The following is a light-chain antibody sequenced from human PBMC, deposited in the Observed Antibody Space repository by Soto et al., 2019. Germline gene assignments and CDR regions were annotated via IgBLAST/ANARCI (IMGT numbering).Light chain of an antibody. CDR1: QSVSSN. Sequence: EIVMTQSPATLSVSPGERATLSCRASQSVSSNLAWYQQKPGQAPRLLIFGASTRTTGIPARFSGSGSGTESLLTSSILPSDDVVVYYWQHCNNWPVYTFGQGTRLEIK. J-gene: IGKJ2*01. CDR3: QHCNNWPVYT. V-gene: IGKV3-15*01. CDR2: GAS.